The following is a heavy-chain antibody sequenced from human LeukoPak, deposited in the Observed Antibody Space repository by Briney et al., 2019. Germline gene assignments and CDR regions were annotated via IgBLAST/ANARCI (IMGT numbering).Heavy chain of an antibody. D-gene: IGHD6-13*01. CDR2: INPNSSDT. CDR1: GYTFTGYF. V-gene: IGHV1-2*02. Sequence: ASVKVSCKASGYTFTGYFLHWVRRAPGQGFEWMGWINPNSSDTSYTQTFQGRVTMTRDTSISTAYMELSSLRSDDTAVYYCARAQSLTAPAGTFANSWGQGTLVTVSS. CDR3: ARAQSLTAPAGTFANS. J-gene: IGHJ4*02.